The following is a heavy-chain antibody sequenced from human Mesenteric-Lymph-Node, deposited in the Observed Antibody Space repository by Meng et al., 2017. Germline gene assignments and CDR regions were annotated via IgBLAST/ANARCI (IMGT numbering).Heavy chain of an antibody. CDR1: GFSLSIRGMG. D-gene: IGHD4-23*01. J-gene: IGHJ4*02. CDR2: VYWDNNK. V-gene: IGHV2-5*02. Sequence: QITLKGSAAALVNSTQPLPLTCTFSGFSLSIRGMGVGWLRQPPGKPLEWLALVYWDNNKHYSPSLKSTLNITNDTSKNQVILTLSNMDPVDTATYSSVHFRAVGTPNHASDYWGQGTLVTVSS. CDR3: VHFRAVGTPNHASDY.